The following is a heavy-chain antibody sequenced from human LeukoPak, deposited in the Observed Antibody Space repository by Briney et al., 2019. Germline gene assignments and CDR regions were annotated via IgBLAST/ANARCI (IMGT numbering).Heavy chain of an antibody. D-gene: IGHD3-10*01. Sequence: PSETLSLTCTVSGDSISSADYYWSWIRQPSGKGLEWIGYIYYSGSPYYNPSLKSRVTISVDRSKNQFSLELRSVTAADTAVYYCARAAPYGSGRNWFDPWGQGTLVTVSS. V-gene: IGHV4-30-4*01. J-gene: IGHJ5*02. CDR2: IYYSGSP. CDR3: ARAAPYGSGRNWFDP. CDR1: GDSISSADYY.